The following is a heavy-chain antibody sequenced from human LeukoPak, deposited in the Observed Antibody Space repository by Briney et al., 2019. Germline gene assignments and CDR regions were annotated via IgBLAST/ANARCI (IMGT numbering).Heavy chain of an antibody. V-gene: IGHV1-69*13. CDR3: AKEIALATIVV. J-gene: IGHJ4*02. Sequence: ASXKVSCKASGGTFSSYAISWVRQAPGQGLEWMGGIIPIFGTANYAQKFQGRVTITADESTSTAYMELSSLRSEDTAVYYCAKEIALATIVVWGQGTLVTVSS. CDR2: IIPIFGTA. D-gene: IGHD5-12*01. CDR1: GGTFSSYA.